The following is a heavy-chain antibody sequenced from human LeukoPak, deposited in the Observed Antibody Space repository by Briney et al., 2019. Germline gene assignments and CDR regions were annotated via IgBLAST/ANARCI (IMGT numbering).Heavy chain of an antibody. CDR1: GGSISSYY. D-gene: IGHD6-13*01. J-gene: IGHJ6*02. CDR2: IYTCGST. V-gene: IGHV4-4*07. CDR3: ARDEQQLVPRGMDV. Sequence: SETLSLTCTVSGGSISSYYWSWIRQPAGKGLEWIGRIYTCGSTNYNPSLKSRVTMSVDTSKNQFSLKLSSVTAADTAVYYCARDEQQLVPRGMDVWGQGTTVTVSS.